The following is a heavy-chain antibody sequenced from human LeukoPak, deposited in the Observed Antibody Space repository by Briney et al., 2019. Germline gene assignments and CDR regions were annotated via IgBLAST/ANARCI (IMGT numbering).Heavy chain of an antibody. Sequence: PSETLSLTCTVSGGSISSSGYYWGWIRQPPGKXLXXXXXXSYSGRTFYNPSLKSRVTISVDTSKNHFSLTLSSVTAADTAVYYCGRQDDNDHSDPNWFDPWGQGTLVTVSS. D-gene: IGHD4-17*01. V-gene: IGHV4-39*01. CDR1: GGSISSSGYY. J-gene: IGHJ5*02. CDR3: GRQDDNDHSDPNWFDP. CDR2: XSYSGRT.